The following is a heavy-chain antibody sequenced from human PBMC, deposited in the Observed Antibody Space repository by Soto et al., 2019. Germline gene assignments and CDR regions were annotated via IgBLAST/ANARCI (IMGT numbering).Heavy chain of an antibody. Sequence: SETLSLTCTVSGGSISSNYWTWIRQPPGKGLEWIGYVYNSGSTNYNPSLKSLVTISEDTSKSQFSLKVNSMTAADTAVYYCARYRREAVAGYTLDNWGQGILVTVSS. D-gene: IGHD6-13*01. V-gene: IGHV4-59*01. CDR3: ARYRREAVAGYTLDN. CDR1: GGSISSNY. J-gene: IGHJ4*02. CDR2: VYNSGST.